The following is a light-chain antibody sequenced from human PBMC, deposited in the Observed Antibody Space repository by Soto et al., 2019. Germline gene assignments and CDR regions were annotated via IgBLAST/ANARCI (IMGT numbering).Light chain of an antibody. CDR1: SSDVGDYNY. CDR2: EVN. CDR3: SSYAGSNTVV. J-gene: IGLJ3*02. Sequence: QSALTQPPSASGSPGQSVTISCTGTSSDVGDYNYVSWYQQHPGKAPKLIIYEVNKRPSGVPDRFSGSKSGNTASLTVSGLQAEDEADYYCSSYAGSNTVVFGGGTKGTVL. V-gene: IGLV2-8*01.